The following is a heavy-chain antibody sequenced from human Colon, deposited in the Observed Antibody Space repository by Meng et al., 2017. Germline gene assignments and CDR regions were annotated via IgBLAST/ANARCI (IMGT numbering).Heavy chain of an antibody. V-gene: IGHV4-61*01. D-gene: IGHD6-19*01. CDR2: GSA. J-gene: IGHJ2*01. CDR3: ARVPGIAVAGSGFGYFDL. Sequence: QVRVQAPGQGRVGPSAPLSLPSTVPGGSVSIGNYYWGWVRQPPGKGLEWIASGSATFHPSLKSRVIMSVDTSKNQFSLRLTSVTAADTAVYYCARVPGIAVAGSGFGYFDLWGRGTLVTVSS. CDR1: GGSVSIGNYY.